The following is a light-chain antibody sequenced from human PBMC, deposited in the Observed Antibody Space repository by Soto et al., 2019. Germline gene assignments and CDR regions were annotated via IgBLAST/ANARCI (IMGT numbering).Light chain of an antibody. CDR3: QHYNSYSEA. CDR2: KAS. CDR1: QTISSW. J-gene: IGKJ1*01. Sequence: DIQMTQSPSTLSGSVGASVTITCRASQTISSWLAWYQQKPGKAPKLLIYKASTLKSGVPSRFSGSGSGTEFTLTISSLQPDDFATYYCQHYNSYSEAFGQGTKVDI. V-gene: IGKV1-5*03.